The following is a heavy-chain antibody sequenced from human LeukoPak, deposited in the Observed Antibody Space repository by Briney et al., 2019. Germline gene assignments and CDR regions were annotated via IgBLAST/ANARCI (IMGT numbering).Heavy chain of an antibody. D-gene: IGHD2-2*01. J-gene: IGHJ6*03. CDR3: VGVPELYYYMDV. CDR2: IYYSGST. V-gene: IGHV4-39*07. CDR1: GGSISRSSYY. Sequence: PSETLSLTCTVSGGSISRSSYYWGWIRQPPGKGLEWIGSIYYSGSTYYNPSLKSRVTISVDRSKNQFSLKLSSVTAADTAVYYCVGVPELYYYMDVWGKGTTVTVSS.